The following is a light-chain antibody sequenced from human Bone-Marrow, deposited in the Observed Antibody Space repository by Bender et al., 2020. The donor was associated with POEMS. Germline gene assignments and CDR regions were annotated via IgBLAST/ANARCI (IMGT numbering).Light chain of an antibody. V-gene: IGLV2-8*01. J-gene: IGLJ1*01. Sequence: QSALTQPPSASGSPGQSVTISCTGTSSDVGIYNYVSWYQHHPGKAPKLMIYEVSRRPSGVPDRFSGSKSGNTASLTISGLQAEDEADYYCSSYTSTSTLYVFGTGTRVTVL. CDR3: SSYTSTSTLYV. CDR1: SSDVGIYNY. CDR2: EVS.